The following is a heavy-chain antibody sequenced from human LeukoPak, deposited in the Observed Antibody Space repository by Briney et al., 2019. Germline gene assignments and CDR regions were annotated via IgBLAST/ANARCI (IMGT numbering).Heavy chain of an antibody. J-gene: IGHJ6*03. D-gene: IGHD2-2*01. Sequence: SVKVSCKASGGTFSSYAISWVRQAPGHGLEWMGGIIPIFGTANYAQKFQGRVTITTDESTSTAYMELSSLRSEDTAVYYCARDSIVVVPAALYYMDGWGKGTTVTVSS. CDR3: ARDSIVVVPAALYYMDG. V-gene: IGHV1-69*05. CDR2: IIPIFGTA. CDR1: GGTFSSYA.